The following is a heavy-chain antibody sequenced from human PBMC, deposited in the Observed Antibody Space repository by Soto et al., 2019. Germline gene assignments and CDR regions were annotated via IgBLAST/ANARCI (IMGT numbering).Heavy chain of an antibody. Sequence: EVQLVESGGGLVKPGGSLRLSCAASGFTFSNAWMSWVRQAPGKGLEWVGRIQSKNEGEKTEYADDVNGRFIISRDDSKNTLYLDMNSLRTEDTAVYYCASGTRAHSSGTVYYLDYWGQGTLVTVSS. J-gene: IGHJ4*02. CDR1: GFTFSNAW. CDR2: IQSKNEGEKT. CDR3: ASGTRAHSSGTVYYLDY. D-gene: IGHD3-10*01. V-gene: IGHV3-15*01.